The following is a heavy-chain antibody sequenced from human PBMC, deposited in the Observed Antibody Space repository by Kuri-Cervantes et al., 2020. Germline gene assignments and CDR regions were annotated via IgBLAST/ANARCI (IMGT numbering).Heavy chain of an antibody. CDR3: ARDSYYYDSSGKRNWYFDL. CDR2: IYYSGST. V-gene: IGHV4-61*08. D-gene: IGHD3-22*01. CDR1: GGSISSGGYS. Sequence: SQTLSLTCAVSGGSISSGGYSWSWIRQPPGKGLEWIGYIYYSGSTNYNPSLKSRVTISVDTSKNQFSLKLSSVTAADTAVYYCARDSYYYDSSGKRNWYFDLWGRGTLVIVSS. J-gene: IGHJ2*01.